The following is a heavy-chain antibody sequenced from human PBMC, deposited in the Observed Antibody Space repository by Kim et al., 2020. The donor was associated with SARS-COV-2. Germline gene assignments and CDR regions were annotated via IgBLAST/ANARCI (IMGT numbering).Heavy chain of an antibody. CDR2: IYHSGAT. V-gene: IGHV4-38-2*02. CDR1: GYSITSGYY. Sequence: SETLSLTCTVSGYSITSGYYWCWIRQPPGKGLEWFVSIYHSGATSYNPSLKSRVTRSVETSKNQFSLKLTSVTAADTAVYYCARVSAYWGHGTLVTVSS. CDR3: ARVSAY. D-gene: IGHD6-25*01. J-gene: IGHJ4*01.